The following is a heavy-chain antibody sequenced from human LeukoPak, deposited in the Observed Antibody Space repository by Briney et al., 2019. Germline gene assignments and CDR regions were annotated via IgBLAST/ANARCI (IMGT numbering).Heavy chain of an antibody. CDR2: FFGSGST. CDR1: GGSITSYS. D-gene: IGHD6-19*01. V-gene: IGHV4-4*07. Sequence: PSETLSLTCFVSGGSITSYSWNWIRQPAGRGLEWIGRFFGSGSTNYNPSLKSRVTMSLDTSKNQFSLKLSSVTAADTAVYYCASLEGDSSGLVGFDYWGQGTLVTVSS. J-gene: IGHJ4*02. CDR3: ASLEGDSSGLVGFDY.